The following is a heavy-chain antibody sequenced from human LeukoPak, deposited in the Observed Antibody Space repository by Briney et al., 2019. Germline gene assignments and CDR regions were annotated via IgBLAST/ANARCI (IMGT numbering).Heavy chain of an antibody. CDR2: IYYSGST. D-gene: IGHD5-24*01. J-gene: IGHJ4*02. Sequence: PSETLSLTCTVSGGSISSYYWSWIRQPPGKGLEWIGYIYYSGSTNYNPSLKSRVTISVDTSKNQFSLKLSSVTAADTAVYYCARDRGWLQMTFDYWGQGTLVTVSS. CDR3: ARDRGWLQMTFDY. V-gene: IGHV4-59*01. CDR1: GGSISSYY.